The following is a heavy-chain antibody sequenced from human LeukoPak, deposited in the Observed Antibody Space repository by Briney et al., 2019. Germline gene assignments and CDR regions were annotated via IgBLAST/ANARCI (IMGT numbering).Heavy chain of an antibody. CDR1: GGSISSSNYY. CDR3: AREGSISGVANFDP. J-gene: IGHJ5*02. CDR2: INYSGST. D-gene: IGHD3-3*01. Sequence: SETLSLTCSVSGGSISSSNYYWGWIRQPPGKGLEWIGSINYSGSTYYNPSLKSRVSISVDTSKNQFSLKVSSVTAADTAVYYCAREGSISGVANFDPWGQGSLVSVSS. V-gene: IGHV4-39*02.